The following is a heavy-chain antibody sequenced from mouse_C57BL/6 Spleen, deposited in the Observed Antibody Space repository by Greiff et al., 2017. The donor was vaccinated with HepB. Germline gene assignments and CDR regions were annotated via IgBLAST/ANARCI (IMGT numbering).Heavy chain of an antibody. V-gene: IGHV1-26*01. CDR1: GYTFTDYY. CDR3: ARGGITTVVEGY. Sequence: VQLQQSGPELVKPGASVKISCKASGYTFTDYYMNWVKQSHGKSLERIGDINPNNGGTSYNQKFKGKATLTVDKSSSTAYMELRSLTSEDSAVYYCARGGITTVVEGYWGQGTTLTVSS. CDR2: INPNNGGT. D-gene: IGHD1-1*01. J-gene: IGHJ2*01.